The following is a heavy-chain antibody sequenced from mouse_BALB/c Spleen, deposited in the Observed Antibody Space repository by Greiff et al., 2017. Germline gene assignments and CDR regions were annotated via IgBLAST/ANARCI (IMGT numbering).Heavy chain of an antibody. Sequence: VQLQQPGAELVKPGASVKLSCKASGYTFTSYWMHWVKQRPGQGLEWIGEIDPSDSYTNYNQKFKGKATLTVDKSSSTAYMQLSSLTSEDSAVYYCAIYSNYVGYWGQGTTLTVSS. V-gene: IGHV1-69*02. J-gene: IGHJ2*01. CDR3: AIYSNYVGY. D-gene: IGHD2-5*01. CDR2: IDPSDSYT. CDR1: GYTFTSYW.